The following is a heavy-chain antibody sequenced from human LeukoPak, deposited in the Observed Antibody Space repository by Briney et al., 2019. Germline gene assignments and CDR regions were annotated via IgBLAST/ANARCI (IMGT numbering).Heavy chain of an antibody. CDR2: ISWNSGFI. V-gene: IGHV3-9*01. J-gene: IGHJ3*02. Sequence: GGSLRLSCAASGFSFDDYAMHWVRQAPGKGLEWVSSISWNSGFIAYADSVKGRFTISRDNAKKSLYLQMNSLRPEDTAVYYCARVSGITMIVVLNHDAFDIWGQGTMVTVSS. CDR3: ARVSGITMIVVLNHDAFDI. CDR1: GFSFDDYA. D-gene: IGHD3-22*01.